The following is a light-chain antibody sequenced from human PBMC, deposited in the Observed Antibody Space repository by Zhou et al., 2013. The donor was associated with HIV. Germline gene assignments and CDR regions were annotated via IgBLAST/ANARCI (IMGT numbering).Light chain of an antibody. CDR2: TTS. Sequence: DIQMTQSPSSLSTSVGDRVTITCRASQNIDSFLAWYQQKPGKAPKLLISTTSTLESGVPSRFSGSGSGTDFTLTINSMQPEDFATYYCQQSYSPPYSFGQGTRVEIK. V-gene: IGKV1-39*01. CDR1: QNIDSF. CDR3: QQSYSPPYS. J-gene: IGKJ2*03.